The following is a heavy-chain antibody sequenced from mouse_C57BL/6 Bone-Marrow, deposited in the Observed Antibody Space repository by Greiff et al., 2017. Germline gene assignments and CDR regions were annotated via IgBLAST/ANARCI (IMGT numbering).Heavy chain of an antibody. CDR2: IWSGGST. Sequence: VQLVESGPGLVQPSQSLSITCTVSGFSLTSYGVHWVRQPPGKGLEWLGVIWSGGSTDYNAAFISRLSISKENSKSQVFFKMNSLQADDTAIYYCASTVVATDWYFDVWGTGTTVTVSS. D-gene: IGHD1-1*01. CDR3: ASTVVATDWYFDV. J-gene: IGHJ1*03. V-gene: IGHV2-4*01. CDR1: GFSLTSYG.